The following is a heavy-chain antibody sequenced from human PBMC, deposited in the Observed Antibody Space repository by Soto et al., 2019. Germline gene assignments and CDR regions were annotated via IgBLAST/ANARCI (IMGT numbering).Heavy chain of an antibody. CDR1: GFTFSSYG. D-gene: IGHD3-3*01. Sequence: GGSLRLSCAASGFTFSSYGMHWVRQAPGKGLEWVAVIWYDGSNKYYADSVKGRFTISRDNSKNTLYLQMNSLRAEDTAVYYCARDWRGYYFDYWGQGTLVTVSS. CDR2: IWYDGSNK. V-gene: IGHV3-33*01. J-gene: IGHJ4*02. CDR3: ARDWRGYYFDY.